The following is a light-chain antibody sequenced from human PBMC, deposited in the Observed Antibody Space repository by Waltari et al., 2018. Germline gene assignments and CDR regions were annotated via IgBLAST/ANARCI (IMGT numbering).Light chain of an antibody. Sequence: EIVMTQSPATLSVSTGDRATISCRASQSVSSNLDWYQQKHGQAPRLLIYGASTRATGIPARFSVSVSGTEFTLTINSLQSEDFAVYYCQQYNNWPPWTFGQGTKVEIK. V-gene: IGKV3-15*01. J-gene: IGKJ1*01. CDR1: QSVSSN. CDR2: GAS. CDR3: QQYNNWPPWT.